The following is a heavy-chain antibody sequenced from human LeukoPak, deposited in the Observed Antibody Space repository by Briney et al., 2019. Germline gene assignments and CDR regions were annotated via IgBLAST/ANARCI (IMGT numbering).Heavy chain of an antibody. V-gene: IGHV3-30-3*01. Sequence: GGSLRLSCAASGFTFSSYAMHWVRQAPGKGLEWVAVISYDGSNKYYADSVKGRFTISRDNSKNTLYLQMNSLRAEDTAVYYCARDKRPITVPAARYYYYGMDVWGQGTTVTVSS. J-gene: IGHJ6*02. CDR3: ARDKRPITVPAARYYYYGMDV. CDR2: ISYDGSNK. D-gene: IGHD2-2*01. CDR1: GFTFSSYA.